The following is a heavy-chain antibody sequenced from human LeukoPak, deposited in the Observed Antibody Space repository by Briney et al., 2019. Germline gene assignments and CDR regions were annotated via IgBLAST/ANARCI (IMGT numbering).Heavy chain of an antibody. J-gene: IGHJ3*02. CDR3: ARDCSGGSCYSPDAFDI. D-gene: IGHD2-15*01. CDR1: GGSFSGYY. V-gene: IGHV4-34*01. CDR2: INLSGST. Sequence: SETLSLTCAVYGGSFSGYYWSWIRQPPGKGLEWIGEINLSGSTNYNPSLTSRASLSVDTSKNQYSLTLSSVTAADTAVYYCARDCSGGSCYSPDAFDIWGQGTMVTVSS.